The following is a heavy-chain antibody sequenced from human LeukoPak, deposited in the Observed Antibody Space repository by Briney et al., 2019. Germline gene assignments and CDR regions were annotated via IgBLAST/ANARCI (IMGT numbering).Heavy chain of an antibody. Sequence: GGSLRLSCAASGFTFSSYAMSWVRQAPGKGLEWVSAISGSGGSTYYADSVKGRFTISRDNSKNTLYLQMNSLRAEDTAVYYCAKDPSYDILTGRDYGMDVWGQGTTVTVSS. V-gene: IGHV3-23*01. D-gene: IGHD3-9*01. CDR1: GFTFSSYA. J-gene: IGHJ6*02. CDR2: ISGSGGST. CDR3: AKDPSYDILTGRDYGMDV.